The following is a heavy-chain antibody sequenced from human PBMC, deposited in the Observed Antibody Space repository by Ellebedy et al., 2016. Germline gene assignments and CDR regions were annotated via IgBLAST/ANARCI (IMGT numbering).Heavy chain of an antibody. CDR1: GFTFSDYA. CDR3: AGDSRGKTAAGTSLHY. D-gene: IGHD6-13*01. V-gene: IGHV3-53*01. J-gene: IGHJ4*02. CDR2: IYRTGTT. Sequence: ETLSLTCAASGFTFSDYAMSWVRQAPGKGLEWVAIIYRTGTTFYPDSAKGRFTISRDNSKNTLYLQMNSLRAEDTAVYYCAGDSRGKTAAGTSLHYWGQGTLVTVSS.